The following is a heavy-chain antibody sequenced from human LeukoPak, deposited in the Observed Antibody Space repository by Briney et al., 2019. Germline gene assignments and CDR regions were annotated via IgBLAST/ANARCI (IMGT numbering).Heavy chain of an antibody. J-gene: IGHJ4*02. V-gene: IGHV3-73*01. CDR2: IRSKANSYAT. CDR1: GFTFSGSA. D-gene: IGHD1-26*01. CDR3: TTGATNDY. Sequence: PGGSLRLSCAASGFTFSGSAMHWVRQASGKGLEWVGRIRSKANSYATAYAASVKGGFTISRDDSKNTAYLQMNSLKTEDTAVYYCTTGATNDYWGQGTLVTVSS.